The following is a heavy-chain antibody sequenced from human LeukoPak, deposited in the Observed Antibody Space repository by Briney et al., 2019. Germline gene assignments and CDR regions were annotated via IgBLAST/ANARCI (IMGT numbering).Heavy chain of an antibody. CDR2: INHSGST. CDR1: GGSFSGYY. D-gene: IGHD6-19*01. CDR3: ARVRVAGPGGFGDY. J-gene: IGHJ4*02. V-gene: IGHV4-34*01. Sequence: SETLSLTCAVYGGSFSGYYWSWIRQPPGKGLEWIGEINHSGSTNYNPSLKSRVTISVDTSKNQFSLKLSSVTAADTAVYYCARVRVAGPGGFGDYWGQGTLVTVSS.